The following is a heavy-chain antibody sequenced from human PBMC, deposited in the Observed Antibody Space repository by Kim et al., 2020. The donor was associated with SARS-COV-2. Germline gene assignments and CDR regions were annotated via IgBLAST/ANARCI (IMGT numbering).Heavy chain of an antibody. V-gene: IGHV3-23*01. D-gene: IGHD3-10*01. CDR2: ISGSGGST. J-gene: IGHJ1*01. CDR1: GFTFSSYA. Sequence: GGSLRLSCAVSGFTFSSYAMSWVRQAPGKGLEWVSAISGSGGSTYYADSVKGRFTISRDNSKNTLYLQMNSLRAEDTAVYYCAKVEPIWFGELLGYFQHWGQGTLVTVSS. CDR3: AKVEPIWFGELLGYFQH.